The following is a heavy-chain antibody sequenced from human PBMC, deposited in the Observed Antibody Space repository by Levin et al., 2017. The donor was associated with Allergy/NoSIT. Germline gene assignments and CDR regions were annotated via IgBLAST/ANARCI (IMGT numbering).Heavy chain of an antibody. CDR2: IWYDGSNK. Sequence: GGSLRLSCAASGFAFSSYGMHWVRQAPGKGLEWVAVIWYDGSNKYYADSVKGRFTISRDNSKNTLYLQMNSLRAEDTAVYYCARPHFYGEPFGAFDIWGQGTMVTVSS. J-gene: IGHJ3*02. V-gene: IGHV3-33*01. CDR3: ARPHFYGEPFGAFDI. CDR1: GFAFSSYG. D-gene: IGHD4-17*01.